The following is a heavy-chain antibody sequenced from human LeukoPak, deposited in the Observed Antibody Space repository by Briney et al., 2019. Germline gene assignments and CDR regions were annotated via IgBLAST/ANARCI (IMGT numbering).Heavy chain of an antibody. J-gene: IGHJ4*02. CDR3: AAAGDY. CDR2: ISSTSTT. V-gene: IGHV3-48*02. D-gene: IGHD3-10*01. Sequence: GGSLRLSCAVSGFTFGSYTMNWVRQAPGKGLEWVSHISSTSTTYYADSAKGRFTTSRDNAKNLLYLQMNSLRDEDTAVYYCAAAGDYWGQGTLVTVSS. CDR1: GFTFGSYT.